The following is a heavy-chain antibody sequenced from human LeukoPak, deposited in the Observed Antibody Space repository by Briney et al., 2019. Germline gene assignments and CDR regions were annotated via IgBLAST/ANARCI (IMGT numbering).Heavy chain of an antibody. CDR2: IYYSGST. Sequence: SETLSLTSTVSGGSISSYYWSWIRQPPGKGLEWIGYIYYSGSTNYNPSLKSRVTISVDTSKNQFSLKLSSVTAADTAVYYCARGGGWYATFDYWGQGTLVTVSS. D-gene: IGHD6-19*01. CDR1: GGSISSYY. CDR3: ARGGGWYATFDY. V-gene: IGHV4-59*01. J-gene: IGHJ4*02.